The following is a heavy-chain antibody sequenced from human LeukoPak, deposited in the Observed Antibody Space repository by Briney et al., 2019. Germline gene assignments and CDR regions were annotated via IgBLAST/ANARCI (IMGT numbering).Heavy chain of an antibody. J-gene: IGHJ4*02. CDR2: IKQDGSEI. V-gene: IGHV3-7*01. CDR1: GFTFSSYW. Sequence: AGGSLRLSCAASGFTFSSYWMTWVRQAPGKGLEWVASIKQDGSEIYYVDSVKGRFTMSRDNTKNLLYLQMNSLRAEDTAVYYCARVTYAFLTGYYNPQIYYFDYWGQGALIPVSS. D-gene: IGHD3/OR15-3a*01. CDR3: ARVTYAFLTGYYNPQIYYFDY.